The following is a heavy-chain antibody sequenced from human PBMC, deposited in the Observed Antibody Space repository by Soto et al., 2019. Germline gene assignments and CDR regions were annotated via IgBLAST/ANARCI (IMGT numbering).Heavy chain of an antibody. J-gene: IGHJ3*02. D-gene: IGHD3-22*01. CDR3: AKGGGYDSSGYYFAFDI. V-gene: IGHV3-23*01. Sequence: HPGGSLRLSCAASGFTFSSYAMSWVRQAPGKGLEWVSAISGSSGSTYYADSVKGRFTTSRDNSKNTLYLQMNSLRAEDTAVYYCAKGGGYDSSGYYFAFDIWGQGTMVT. CDR2: ISGSSGST. CDR1: GFTFSSYA.